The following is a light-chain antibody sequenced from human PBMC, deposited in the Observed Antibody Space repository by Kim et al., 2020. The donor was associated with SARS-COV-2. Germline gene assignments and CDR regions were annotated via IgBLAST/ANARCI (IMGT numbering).Light chain of an antibody. J-gene: IGKJ4*01. Sequence: DIQMTQSPSSLSASVGDRVTITCRASQGISNHLAWFQQKPGKAPRSLIYLASNLQSGVPSKFSGSGSGTDFTLTINSLQPEDFATYYCQQHYTYPLTFGGGTKVDIK. CDR2: LAS. CDR3: QQHYTYPLT. V-gene: IGKV1-16*02. CDR1: QGISNH.